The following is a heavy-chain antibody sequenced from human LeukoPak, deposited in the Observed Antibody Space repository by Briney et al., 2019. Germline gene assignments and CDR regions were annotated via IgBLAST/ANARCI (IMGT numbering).Heavy chain of an antibody. Sequence: GESVKISCKGSGYPFTNYWIGWVRQMPGKGLEGMGTIYPGDSNSRYSSSFQGQSNITHDNPLRTSYLHWSSLTASASAMDYCVRSPRKFWYLDLWGRGTLVTVSS. D-gene: IGHD4-17*01. V-gene: IGHV5-51*04. J-gene: IGHJ2*01. CDR1: GYPFTNYW. CDR3: VRSPRKFWYLDL. CDR2: IYPGDSNS.